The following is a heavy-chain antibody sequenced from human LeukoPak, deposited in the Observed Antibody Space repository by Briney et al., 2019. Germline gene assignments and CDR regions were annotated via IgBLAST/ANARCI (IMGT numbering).Heavy chain of an antibody. J-gene: IGHJ5*02. V-gene: IGHV1-18*01. Sequence: ASVNVSCKASGYTFSSYSISWVRQAPGQGLEWMGWISAYNGNTNYAQNLQGRVTMTTDTSTSTVYMELRSLRSDDTAVYFCARESGYYDTSGYYYWFDPWGQGTLVTVSS. CDR3: ARESGYYDTSGYYYWFDP. CDR1: GYTFSSYS. D-gene: IGHD3-22*01. CDR2: ISAYNGNT.